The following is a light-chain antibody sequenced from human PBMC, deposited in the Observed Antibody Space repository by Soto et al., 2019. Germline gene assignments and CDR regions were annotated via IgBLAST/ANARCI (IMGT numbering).Light chain of an antibody. Sequence: QSALTQPASVSGSPGQSITISCTGTSSDVGGYNYVSWYQQHPGKAPKLMIYEVSNRPSGVSNRFSGSKSGNTASLTISGLQAEDEAGYYCSSYTTSSTLGFGGGTKLTVL. CDR3: SSYTTSSTLG. CDR1: SSDVGGYNY. J-gene: IGLJ2*01. V-gene: IGLV2-14*01. CDR2: EVS.